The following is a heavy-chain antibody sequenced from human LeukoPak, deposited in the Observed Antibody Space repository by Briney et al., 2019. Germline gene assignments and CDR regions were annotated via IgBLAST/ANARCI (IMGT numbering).Heavy chain of an antibody. CDR2: ITGNSNYI. CDR3: ARDRVSGSGSIDY. CDR1: GFTFSIYS. J-gene: IGHJ4*02. D-gene: IGHD3-10*01. V-gene: IGHV3-21*03. Sequence: GGSLRLSCAASGFTFSIYSINWVRQAPGKGLEWVSFITGNSNYIHYADSVKGRFTISRDNAKNSLYLQMNSLRVEDTAVYYCARDRVSGSGSIDYWGQGTLVTVSS.